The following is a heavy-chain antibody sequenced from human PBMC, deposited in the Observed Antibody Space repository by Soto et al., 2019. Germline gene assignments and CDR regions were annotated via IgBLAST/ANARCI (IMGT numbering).Heavy chain of an antibody. D-gene: IGHD3-22*01. CDR2: INSDGSST. CDR1: GFTFSSYW. CDR3: ARALTYYYDIDY. J-gene: IGHJ4*02. V-gene: IGHV3-74*01. Sequence: EVQLVESGGGLVQPGGSLRLSCAASGFTFSSYWMHWVRQAPGKGLVWVSRINSDGSSTTYADSVKGRFTISRDNAKTTLYLQMNSLRAEDTAVYYCARALTYYYDIDYWGQGTLVTVSS.